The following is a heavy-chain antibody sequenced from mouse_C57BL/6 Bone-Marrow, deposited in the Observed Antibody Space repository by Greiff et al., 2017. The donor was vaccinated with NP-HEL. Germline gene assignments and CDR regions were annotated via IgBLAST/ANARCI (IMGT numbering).Heavy chain of an antibody. J-gene: IGHJ3*01. CDR1: GYTFTSYW. Sequence: QVQLQQPGAELVMPGASVKLSCKASGYTFTSYWMPWVKQRPGQGLEWIGEIDPSDSYTNYNQKFKGKSTLTVDKSSSTAYMHLSSLTSEDSAVYYCARGDYYYGSPFAYWGQGTLVTVSA. D-gene: IGHD1-1*01. CDR2: IDPSDSYT. CDR3: ARGDYYYGSPFAY. V-gene: IGHV1-69*01.